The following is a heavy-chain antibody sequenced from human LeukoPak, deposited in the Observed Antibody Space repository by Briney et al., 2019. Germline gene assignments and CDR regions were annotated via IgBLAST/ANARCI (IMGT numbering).Heavy chain of an antibody. CDR1: GFTFSSYA. D-gene: IGHD6-19*01. Sequence: GGSLRLSCVASGFTFSSYAMSWLRQAPGKGLEWVSAISGSGGSTYYADSVKGRFTISRDNSKNTLYLQMNSLRAEDTAVYYCAREYSSGWYSTWFDPWGQGTLLTVSS. V-gene: IGHV3-23*01. J-gene: IGHJ5*02. CDR3: AREYSSGWYSTWFDP. CDR2: ISGSGGST.